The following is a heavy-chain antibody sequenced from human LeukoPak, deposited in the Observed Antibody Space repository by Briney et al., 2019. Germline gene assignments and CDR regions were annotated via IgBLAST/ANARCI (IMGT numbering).Heavy chain of an antibody. J-gene: IGHJ3*02. V-gene: IGHV4-38-2*02. CDR3: ASLIAVASKNAFDI. CDR1: GYSISSGYY. D-gene: IGHD6-19*01. CDR2: IYHSGST. Sequence: SETLSLTCTVSGYSISSGYYWGWIRQPPGKGLEWIGSIYHSGSTYYNPSLKSRVTISVDTSKNQFSLKLSSVTAADTAVYYCASLIAVASKNAFDIWGQGTMVTVSS.